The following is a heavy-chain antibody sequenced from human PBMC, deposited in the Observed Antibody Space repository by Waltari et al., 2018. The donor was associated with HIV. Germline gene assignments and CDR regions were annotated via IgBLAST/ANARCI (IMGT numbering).Heavy chain of an antibody. V-gene: IGHV1-46*03. CDR1: GYTFTSYY. CDR3: ARSSSGWYYDY. Sequence: QVQLVQSGAEVKKPGASVKVSCKASGYTFTSYYMHWVRQAPGQGLEWMGISNPSGGSTSYAQEFQGRVTMTRDTSTSTVYMELSSLRSEDTAVYYCARSSSGWYYDYWGQGTLVTVSS. D-gene: IGHD6-19*01. J-gene: IGHJ4*02. CDR2: SNPSGGST.